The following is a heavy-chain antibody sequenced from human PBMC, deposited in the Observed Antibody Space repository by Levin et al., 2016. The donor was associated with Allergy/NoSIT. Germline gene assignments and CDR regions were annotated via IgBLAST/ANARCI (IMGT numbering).Heavy chain of an antibody. D-gene: IGHD1-26*01. Sequence: ASVKVSCKASGYTFTSYGISWVRQAPGQGLEWMGWISAYNGNTNYAQKLQGRVTMTTDTSTSTAYMELRSLRSDDTAVYYCASFIIVGATQNDAFDIWGQGTMVTVSS. J-gene: IGHJ3*02. V-gene: IGHV1-18*01. CDR1: GYTFTSYG. CDR2: ISAYNGNT. CDR3: ASFIIVGATQNDAFDI.